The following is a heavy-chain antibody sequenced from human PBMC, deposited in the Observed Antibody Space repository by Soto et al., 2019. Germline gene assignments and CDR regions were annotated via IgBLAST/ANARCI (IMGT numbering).Heavy chain of an antibody. J-gene: IGHJ5*02. CDR3: AREPDIVVVPAARGPPNWFDP. Sequence: ASVKVSCKASGYTFTSYYMHWVRQAPRQGLEWMGIINPSGGSTSYAQKFQGRVTMTRDTSTSTVYMELSSLRSEDTAVYYCAREPDIVVVPAARGPPNWFDPWGQGTLVTVSS. D-gene: IGHD2-2*01. CDR1: GYTFTSYY. V-gene: IGHV1-46*03. CDR2: INPSGGST.